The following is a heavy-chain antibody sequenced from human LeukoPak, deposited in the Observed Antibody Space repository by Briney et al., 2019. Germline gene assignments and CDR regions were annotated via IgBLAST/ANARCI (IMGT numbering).Heavy chain of an antibody. D-gene: IGHD3-3*01. V-gene: IGHV1-46*01. CDR1: GYTFTNSY. J-gene: IGHJ4*02. CDR2: INPDGGNT. Sequence: ASVKVSCKASGYTFTNSYIHWVRQAPGQVLEWMGLINPDGGNTNYAQNFQGRVTLTRDTSTSTVYMELSSLRSEDTAVYYCARFWSGYPYYFDYWGQGTLVTVSS. CDR3: ARFWSGYPYYFDY.